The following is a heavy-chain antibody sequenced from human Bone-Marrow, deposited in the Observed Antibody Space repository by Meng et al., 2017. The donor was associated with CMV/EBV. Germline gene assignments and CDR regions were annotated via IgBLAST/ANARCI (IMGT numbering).Heavy chain of an antibody. CDR3: SSREYFSYYGVDV. V-gene: IGHV3-11*04. CDR2: ISNRGNTI. CDR1: GFTFSNYA. D-gene: IGHD3-10*01. J-gene: IGHJ6*02. Sequence: GESLKISCATSGFTFSNYAMSWVRQAPGKGLEWVSYISNRGNTIYYADSVKGRFTISRDNAKNSLYLQMNSLRAEDTAVYYCSSREYFSYYGVDVWGQGTTVTVSS.